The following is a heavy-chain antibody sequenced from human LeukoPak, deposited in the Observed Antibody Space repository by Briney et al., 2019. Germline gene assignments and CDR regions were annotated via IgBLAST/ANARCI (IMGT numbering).Heavy chain of an antibody. CDR1: RFTFSSYA. CDR2: ISGSGGST. D-gene: IGHD2-15*01. CDR3: AKDPTPRPRVGFDY. V-gene: IGHV3-23*01. J-gene: IGHJ4*02. Sequence: GGSLRLSCAASRFTFSSYAMSWVRQAPGKGLEWVSAISGSGGSTYYADSVKGRFTISRDNSKNTLYLQMNSLRAEDTAVYYCAKDPTPRPRVGFDYWGQGTMVTVSS.